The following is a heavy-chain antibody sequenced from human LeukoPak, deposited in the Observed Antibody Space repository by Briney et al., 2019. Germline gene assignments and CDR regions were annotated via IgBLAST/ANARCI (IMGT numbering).Heavy chain of an antibody. V-gene: IGHV3-11*06. Sequence: GGSLRLSCAASGFTFSNYYMSWIRQAPGKGLEWVSYISSSSSYTNYADSVKGRFTISRDNAKNSLYLQMNSLRAEDTAVYYCARVGYGDYVWYFDLWGRGTLVTVSS. CDR1: GFTFSNYY. J-gene: IGHJ2*01. CDR2: ISSSSSYT. D-gene: IGHD4-17*01. CDR3: ARVGYGDYVWYFDL.